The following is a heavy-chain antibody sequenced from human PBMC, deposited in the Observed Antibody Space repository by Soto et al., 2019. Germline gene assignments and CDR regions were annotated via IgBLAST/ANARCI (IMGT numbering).Heavy chain of an antibody. CDR2: ISYDGSNK. CDR1: GFTFSSYG. J-gene: IGHJ5*02. Sequence: PGGSLRLSCAASGFTFSSYGMHWVRQAPGKGLEWVAVISYDGSNKYYADSVKGRFTISRDNSKNTLYLQMNSLRAEDTAVYYCAKDIQSPPTHYAPWGQGT. D-gene: IGHD4-17*01. V-gene: IGHV3-30*18. CDR3: AKDIQSPPTHYAP.